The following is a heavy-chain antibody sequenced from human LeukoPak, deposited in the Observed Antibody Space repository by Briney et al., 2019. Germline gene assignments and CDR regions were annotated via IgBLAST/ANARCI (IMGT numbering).Heavy chain of an antibody. Sequence: PGRSLRLSCAASGFTFSSYGMHWVRQAPGKGLEWVAVIWYDGSNKYYADSMKGRFTISRDNSKNTLYLQMNSLRAEDTAVYYCARDGCGGDCSNDYWGQGTLVTVSS. CDR2: IWYDGSNK. J-gene: IGHJ4*02. D-gene: IGHD2-21*01. V-gene: IGHV3-33*01. CDR3: ARDGCGGDCSNDY. CDR1: GFTFSSYG.